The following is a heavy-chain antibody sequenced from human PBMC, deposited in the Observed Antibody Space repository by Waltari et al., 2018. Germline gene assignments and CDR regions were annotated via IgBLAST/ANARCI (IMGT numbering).Heavy chain of an antibody. J-gene: IGHJ4*02. CDR1: GGTFSSYA. CDR3: ARVPITIFGVVTHYFDY. D-gene: IGHD3-3*01. Sequence: VQLVQSGAEVKKPGSSVKVSCKASGGTFSSYAISWVRPAPGQGLEWMGIIYPGDSDTRYSPSFQGQVTISADKSISTAYLQWSSLKASDTAMYYCARVPITIFGVVTHYFDYWGQGTLVTVSS. CDR2: IYPGDSDT. V-gene: IGHV5-51*01.